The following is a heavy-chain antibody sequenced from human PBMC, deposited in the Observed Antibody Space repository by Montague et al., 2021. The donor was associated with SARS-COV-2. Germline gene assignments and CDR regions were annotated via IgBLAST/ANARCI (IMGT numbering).Heavy chain of an antibody. V-gene: IGHV4-39*07. J-gene: IGHJ4*02. CDR1: GGSISSSSYY. Sequence: SETLSLTCTVSGGSISSSSYYWGWIRQPPGKGLEWIGSIYYSGSTYYNPSLKSRVTISVDTSKNQFSLKLSSVTAADTAVYCCARDLNEYSSSGGFDYWGQGTPVTVSS. D-gene: IGHD6-6*01. CDR3: ARDLNEYSSSGGFDY. CDR2: IYYSGST.